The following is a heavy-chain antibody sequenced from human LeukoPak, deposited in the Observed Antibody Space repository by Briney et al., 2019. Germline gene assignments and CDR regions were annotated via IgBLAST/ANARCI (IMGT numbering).Heavy chain of an antibody. D-gene: IGHD1-26*01. J-gene: IGHJ3*02. CDR2: ISAYNGNT. Sequence: ATVKVTCKASGYTITSYGISWVRQPPGQGLEWMGWISAYNGNTTYAQKPQGKVTRPTDTPASTAYMERRSLRSDDTAVYYCARAVGATAGAFDIWGQGTMVTVSS. CDR3: ARAVGATAGAFDI. V-gene: IGHV1-18*01. CDR1: GYTITSYG.